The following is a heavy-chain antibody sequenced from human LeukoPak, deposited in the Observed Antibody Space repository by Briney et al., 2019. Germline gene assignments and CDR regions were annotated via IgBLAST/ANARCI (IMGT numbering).Heavy chain of an antibody. CDR1: GGTFSSYA. CDR3: ARASSGYYAFDI. V-gene: IGHV1-69*13. J-gene: IGHJ3*02. CDR2: IIPIFGTA. Sequence: SVKVSCKASGGTFSSYATSWVRQAPGQGLEWMGGIIPIFGTANYAQKFQGRVTITADESTSTAYMELSSLRSEDTAVYYCARASSGYYAFDIWGQGTMVTVSS. D-gene: IGHD3-22*01.